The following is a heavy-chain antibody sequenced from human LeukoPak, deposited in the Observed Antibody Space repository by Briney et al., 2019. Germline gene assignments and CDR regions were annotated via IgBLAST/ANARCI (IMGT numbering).Heavy chain of an antibody. Sequence: GESLRLSCAASGFTFSGFGMHWVRQAPGKGLEWVAVISYDGSNKYYADSVKGRFTISRDNSKNTLYLQMNSLRAEDTAVYYCARDRDGGAFDIWGQGTMVTVSS. CDR2: ISYDGSNK. D-gene: IGHD5-24*01. V-gene: IGHV3-30*03. CDR3: ARDRDGGAFDI. CDR1: GFTFSGFG. J-gene: IGHJ3*02.